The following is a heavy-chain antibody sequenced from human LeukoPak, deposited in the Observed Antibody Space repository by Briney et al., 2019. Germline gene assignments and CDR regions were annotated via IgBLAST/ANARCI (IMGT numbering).Heavy chain of an antibody. Sequence: SETLSLTCSVSGGSISNHYWSWIRQPPGKGLEWIGYIYYSGSTNYNPSLKSRVTVSVDTSKNQFSLKLSSVTAADTAVYYCAREVPIQLWSRGFDIWGQGTMVTVSS. D-gene: IGHD5-18*01. CDR2: IYYSGST. CDR3: AREVPIQLWSRGFDI. J-gene: IGHJ3*02. V-gene: IGHV4-59*11. CDR1: GGSISNHY.